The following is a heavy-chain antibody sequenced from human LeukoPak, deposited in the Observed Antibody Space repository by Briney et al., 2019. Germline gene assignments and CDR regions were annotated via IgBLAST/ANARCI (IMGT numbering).Heavy chain of an antibody. CDR1: GYTFTGYY. Sequence: ASVTVSCMASGYTFTGYYMHWVGQPPAQGLEWMGCFNSNNGIKYAKKLQGRVTMTWETSISTAYMELSRLRSDDTAVYYWAISNIATGRGDNWFDPWGQGTLVTVSS. D-gene: IGHD6-6*01. J-gene: IGHJ5*02. V-gene: IGHV1-2*02. CDR3: AISNIATGRGDNWFDP. CDR2: FNSNNGI.